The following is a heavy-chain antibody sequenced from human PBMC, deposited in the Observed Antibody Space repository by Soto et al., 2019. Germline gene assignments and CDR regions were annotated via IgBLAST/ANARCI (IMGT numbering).Heavy chain of an antibody. V-gene: IGHV1-18*01. CDR3: ARVVLWLGESSENCFDL. CDR1: GYTFTSYG. D-gene: IGHD3-10*01. CDR2: ISAYNGNT. J-gene: IGHJ4*02. Sequence: GASVKVSCKASGYTFTSYGISWVRQAPGQGLEWMGWISAYNGNTNYAQKLQGRVTMTTDTSTSTAYMELRSLRSDDTAVYYCARVVLWLGESSENCFDLWGQGTLVTVSS.